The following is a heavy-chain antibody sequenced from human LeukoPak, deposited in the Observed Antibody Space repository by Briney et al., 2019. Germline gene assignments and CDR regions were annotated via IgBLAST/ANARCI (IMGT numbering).Heavy chain of an antibody. D-gene: IGHD3-10*01. J-gene: IGHJ4*02. Sequence: SETLSLTCTVSGGSISSSDYHWGWIRQPPGRGLGWIGSIYFTGNTYYNPSLKSRVTISVDTSKNQFSLKLSSVSAADTAVYHCARLNVFGYYFDYWGQGTLVTVSS. CDR2: IYFTGNT. CDR1: GGSISSSDYH. V-gene: IGHV4-39*01. CDR3: ARLNVFGYYFDY.